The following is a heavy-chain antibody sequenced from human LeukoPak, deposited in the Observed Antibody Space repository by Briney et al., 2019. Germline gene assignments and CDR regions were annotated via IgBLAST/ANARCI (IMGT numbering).Heavy chain of an antibody. CDR2: IIPILGIA. CDR3: AIGGAYYDSSGYPFDY. V-gene: IGHV1-69*04. CDR1: GGTFSSYA. Sequence: ASVKVSCKASGGTFSSYAISWVRQAPGQGLEWMGRIIPILGIANYAQKFQSRVTITADKSTSTAYMELSSLRSEDTAVYYCAIGGAYYDSSGYPFDYWGQGTLVTVSS. D-gene: IGHD3-22*01. J-gene: IGHJ4*02.